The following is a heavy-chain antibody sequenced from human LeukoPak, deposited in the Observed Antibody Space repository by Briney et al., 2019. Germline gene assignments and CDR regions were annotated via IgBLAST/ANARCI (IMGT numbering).Heavy chain of an antibody. J-gene: IGHJ4*02. V-gene: IGHV1-2*02. Sequence: ASVKVSCKASGYTFTGYYMHWVRQAPGQGLEWMGWIKPNSGGTNYAQKFQGRVTMTRDTSISTAYMELSRLRSDDTAVYYCARRFGGYSYGYCVHFDYWGQGTLVTVSS. CDR2: IKPNSGGT. CDR1: GYTFTGYY. D-gene: IGHD5-18*01. CDR3: ARRFGGYSYGYCVHFDY.